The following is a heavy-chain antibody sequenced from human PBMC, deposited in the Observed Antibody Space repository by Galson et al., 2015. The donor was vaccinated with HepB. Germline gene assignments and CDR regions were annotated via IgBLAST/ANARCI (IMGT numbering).Heavy chain of an antibody. CDR2: IRSKAYGGTT. V-gene: IGHV3-49*03. Sequence: SLRLSCAASGFTFGDYAMSWFRQAPGKGLEWVGFIRSKAYGGTTEYAASVKGRFTISRDDSKSIAYLQMNSLKTEDTAVYYCTRDSYGDYRPGWVDFDYWGQGTLVTVSS. D-gene: IGHD4-17*01. CDR1: GFTFGDYA. J-gene: IGHJ4*02. CDR3: TRDSYGDYRPGWVDFDY.